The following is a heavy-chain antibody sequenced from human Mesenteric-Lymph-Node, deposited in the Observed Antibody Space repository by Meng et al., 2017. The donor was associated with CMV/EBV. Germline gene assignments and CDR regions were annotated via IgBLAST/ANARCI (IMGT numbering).Heavy chain of an antibody. Sequence: GESLKISCAASGFTFSSYSMNWVRQAPGKGLEWVSYISSSGSAIYYADSVKGRFTISRDNAKNSLYLQMNSLRAEDTAVYYCARMEYSSSSVFDYWGRGTLVTVSS. CDR3: ARMEYSSSSVFDY. J-gene: IGHJ4*02. CDR2: ISSSGSAI. D-gene: IGHD6-6*01. CDR1: GFTFSSYS. V-gene: IGHV3-48*04.